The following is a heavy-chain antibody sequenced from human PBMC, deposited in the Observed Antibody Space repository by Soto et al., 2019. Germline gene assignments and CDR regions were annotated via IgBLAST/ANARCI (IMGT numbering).Heavy chain of an antibody. V-gene: IGHV4-30-2*01. D-gene: IGHD5-12*01. J-gene: IGHJ4*02. Sequence: QLQLQESGSGLVKPSQTLSLTCAVSGGSISSGAYSWSWIRQPPGKGLEWIGYIHHSGSTYYNPSLKSRVTISVDRSNTQFSLKLSSVTAADTAVYYCAISPLASYYFDYWGQGTLVTVSS. CDR1: GGSISSGAYS. CDR2: IHHSGST. CDR3: AISPLASYYFDY.